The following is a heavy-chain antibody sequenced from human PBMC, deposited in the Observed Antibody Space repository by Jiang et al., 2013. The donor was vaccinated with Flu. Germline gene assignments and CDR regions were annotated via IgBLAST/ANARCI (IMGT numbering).Heavy chain of an antibody. D-gene: IGHD2-15*01. J-gene: IGHJ3*02. Sequence: GPGLVKPSQTLSLTCTVSGGSISSGGYYWSWIRQYPGKGLEWIGYIYYSGSTYYNPSLKSRVTISVDTSKNQFSLKLSSVTAADTAVYYCARVAVVVVAATGSTCDAFDIWGQGTMVTVSS. V-gene: IGHV4-31*03. CDR2: IYYSGST. CDR3: ARVAVVVVAATGSTCDAFDI. CDR1: GGSISSGGYY.